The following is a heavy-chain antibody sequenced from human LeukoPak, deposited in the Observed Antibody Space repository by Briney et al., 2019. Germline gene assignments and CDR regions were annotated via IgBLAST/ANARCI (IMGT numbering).Heavy chain of an antibody. CDR1: GFSFDDYA. D-gene: IGHD1-14*01. CDR3: ARTGNFDH. Sequence: GGSLRLSCAASGFSFDDYAMHWVRQTPGQGLEWVSLITGDGGSTYYADSVKGRFTISRDNSGNSLYLQMNSLTTEDTAFYYCARTGNFDHWGQGALVTVSS. CDR2: ITGDGGST. J-gene: IGHJ4*02. V-gene: IGHV3-43*02.